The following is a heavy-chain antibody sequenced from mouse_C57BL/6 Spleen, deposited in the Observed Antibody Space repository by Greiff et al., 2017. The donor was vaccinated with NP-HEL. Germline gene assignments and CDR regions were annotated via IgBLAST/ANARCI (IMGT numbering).Heavy chain of an antibody. CDR3: ARGGPLAY. CDR1: GYTFTDYY. Sequence: VQLQQSGAELVRPGASVKLSCKASGYTFTDYYINWVKQRPGQGLEWIARIYPGSGNTYYNEKFKGKATLTAEKSSSTAYMQLSSLTSEDSAVYFCARGGPLAYWGQGTLVTVSA. J-gene: IGHJ3*01. V-gene: IGHV1-76*01. CDR2: IYPGSGNT.